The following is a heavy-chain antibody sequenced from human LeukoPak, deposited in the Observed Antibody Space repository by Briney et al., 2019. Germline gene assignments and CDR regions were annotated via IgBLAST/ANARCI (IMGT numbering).Heavy chain of an antibody. CDR1: GGSISSYY. CDR3: ARAGVSSSWSQFDY. D-gene: IGHD6-13*01. CDR2: IYHSGST. Sequence: SETLSLTCTVSGGSISSYYWSWIRQPPGKGLEWIGSIYHSGSTYYNPSLKSRVTISVDTSKNQFSLKLSSVTAADTAVYYCARAGVSSSWSQFDYWGQGTLVTVCS. J-gene: IGHJ4*02. V-gene: IGHV4-59*08.